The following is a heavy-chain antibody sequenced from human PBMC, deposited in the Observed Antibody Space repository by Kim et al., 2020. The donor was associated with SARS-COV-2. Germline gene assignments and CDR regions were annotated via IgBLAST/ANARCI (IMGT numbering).Heavy chain of an antibody. D-gene: IGHD3-3*01. CDR2: INHSGST. CDR1: GGSFSGYY. Sequence: SETLSLTCAVYGGSFSGYYWSWIRQPPGKGLEWIGAINHSGSTNYNPSLKSRVTISVDTSKNQFSLKLSSVTAAATAVYSCAASRREPTIFGVVIRREFDYWGQETLVTVSS. CDR3: AASRREPTIFGVVIRREFDY. J-gene: IGHJ4*02. V-gene: IGHV4-34*01.